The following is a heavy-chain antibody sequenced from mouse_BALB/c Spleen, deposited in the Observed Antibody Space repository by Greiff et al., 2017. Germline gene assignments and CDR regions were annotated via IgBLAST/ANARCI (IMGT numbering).Heavy chain of an antibody. CDR2: ISNGGGST. CDR3: ARGDYYGSNSPFAY. J-gene: IGHJ3*01. V-gene: IGHV5-12-2*01. CDR1: GFTFSSYT. Sequence: DVKLVESGGGLVQPGGSLKLSCAASGFTFSSYTMSWVRQTPEKRLEWVAYISNGGGSTYYPDTVKGRFTISRDNAKNTLYLQMSSLKSEDTAMYYCARGDYYGSNSPFAYWGQGTLVTVSA. D-gene: IGHD1-1*01.